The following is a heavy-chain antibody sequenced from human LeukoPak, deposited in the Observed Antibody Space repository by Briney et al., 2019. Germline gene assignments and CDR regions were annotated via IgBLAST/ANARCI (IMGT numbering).Heavy chain of an antibody. D-gene: IGHD6-13*01. V-gene: IGHV3-23*01. J-gene: IGHJ4*02. CDR1: GFTFYNYA. Sequence: HPGGSLRLSCAASGFTFYNYAMTWVRQAPGKGLEWVSSITGSGGDSYSADSVKGRFPISRDNSKSTLYLQKNSLRSEDTALYYCAKGWAKSSNWYFDYWGRGTLVTVSS. CDR3: AKGWAKSSNWYFDY. CDR2: ITGSGGDS.